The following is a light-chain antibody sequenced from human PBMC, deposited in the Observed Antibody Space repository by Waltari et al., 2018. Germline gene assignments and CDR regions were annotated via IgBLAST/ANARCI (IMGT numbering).Light chain of an antibody. CDR1: SSNIGGNP. Sequence: QSVLTQPPSASGTPGQRVTIFCSGGSSNIGGNPVNWYRHPPGKAPELGIYSNNHRPSGVPGRFSGFKSVTSASLAISGLQSEDEADYYCATWDDSLKGVVFGGGTKLAVL. V-gene: IGLV1-44*01. CDR3: ATWDDSLKGVV. CDR2: SNN. J-gene: IGLJ2*01.